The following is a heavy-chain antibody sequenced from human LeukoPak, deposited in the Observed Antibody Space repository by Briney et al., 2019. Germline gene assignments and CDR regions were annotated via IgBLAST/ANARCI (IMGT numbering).Heavy chain of an antibody. D-gene: IGHD2-2*01. CDR2: ISGSGGST. CDR3: AKGSVIVVVPAVPYYFDY. CDR1: GFTFSSYA. J-gene: IGHJ4*02. Sequence: GGSLRLSCAASGFTFSSYAMSWVRQAPGKGLEWVSAISGSGGSTYYADSVKGRFTISRDNSKNTLYLQMNSLRAEDTAVYYCAKGSVIVVVPAVPYYFDYWGQGTLVTVSS. V-gene: IGHV3-23*01.